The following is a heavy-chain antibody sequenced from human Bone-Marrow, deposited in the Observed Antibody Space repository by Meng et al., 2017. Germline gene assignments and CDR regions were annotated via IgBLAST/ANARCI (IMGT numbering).Heavy chain of an antibody. J-gene: IGHJ3*02. CDR1: GYTFPDYW. Sequence: ASVKVSCKASGYTFPDYWLHWVRRAPGQGLEWMGWISGYNGNRNYAQKLQDRVTMTTDTSTSTAYMELRSLRSDDTAVYYCARGNRWEGATEFPFDIWGQGTMVTVSS. CDR2: ISGYNGNR. CDR3: ARGNRWEGATEFPFDI. V-gene: IGHV1-18*04. D-gene: IGHD1-26*01.